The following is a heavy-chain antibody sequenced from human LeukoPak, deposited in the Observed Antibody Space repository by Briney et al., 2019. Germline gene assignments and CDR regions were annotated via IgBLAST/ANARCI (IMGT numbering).Heavy chain of an antibody. D-gene: IGHD3-10*01. J-gene: IGHJ4*02. CDR3: TALWFGELKLFDY. CDR1: GFTFNNAW. V-gene: IGHV3-15*01. CDR2: IKTKTDGGPT. Sequence: GGSLRLSCAASGFTFNNAWMSWVRQAPGKDLEWVGRIKTKTDGGPTDYAAPVKGRFTISRDDSKNTLYLQMNSLKTEDTAVYYCTALWFGELKLFDYWGQGTLVTVSS.